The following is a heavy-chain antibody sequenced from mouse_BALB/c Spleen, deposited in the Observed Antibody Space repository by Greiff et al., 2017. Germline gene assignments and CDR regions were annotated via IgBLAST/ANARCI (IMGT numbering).Heavy chain of an antibody. D-gene: IGHD2-14*01. CDR1: GYSITSDYA. CDR3: ARGVRVYFDY. J-gene: IGHJ2*01. Sequence: EVQLVESGPGLVKPSQSLSLTCTVTGYSITSDYAWNWIRQFPGNKLEWMGYISYSGSTSYNPSLKSRISITRDTSKNQFFLQLNSVTTEDTATYYCARGVRVYFDYWGQGTTLTVSS. V-gene: IGHV3-2*02. CDR2: ISYSGST.